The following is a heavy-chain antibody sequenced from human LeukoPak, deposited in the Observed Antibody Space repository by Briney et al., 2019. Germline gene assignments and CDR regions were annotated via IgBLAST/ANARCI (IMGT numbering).Heavy chain of an antibody. D-gene: IGHD3-10*01. Sequence: PSETPSLTCTVSGGSIASSSYSWGWIRQPPGKGLEWIGSIYYSGSTYYNPSLKSRVIISVDTSKNQFSLKLSSVTAADTAVYYCARDGRVRGVTYNWFDPWGQGTLVTVSS. CDR1: GGSIASSSYS. J-gene: IGHJ5*02. CDR2: IYYSGST. CDR3: ARDGRVRGVTYNWFDP. V-gene: IGHV4-39*07.